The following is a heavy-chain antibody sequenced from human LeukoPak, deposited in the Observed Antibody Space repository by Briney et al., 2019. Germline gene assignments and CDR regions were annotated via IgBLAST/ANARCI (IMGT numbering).Heavy chain of an antibody. J-gene: IGHJ4*02. CDR2: INHSGST. Sequence: PSETLSLTCAVYGGSFSGYYWSWIRQPPGKGLEWIGEINHSGSTNYNPSLKSRVTISVDTSKNQFSLKLSSVTAADTAVYYCASLRSYDNPFDYWGQGTLVTVSS. CDR1: GGSFSGYY. V-gene: IGHV4-34*01. CDR3: ASLRSYDNPFDY. D-gene: IGHD3-9*01.